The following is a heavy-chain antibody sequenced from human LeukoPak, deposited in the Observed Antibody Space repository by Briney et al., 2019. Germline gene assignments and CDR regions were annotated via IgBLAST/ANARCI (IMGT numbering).Heavy chain of an antibody. CDR2: IGAAGDT. V-gene: IGHV3-13*01. CDR3: TRGHGIWSGSRLANAFDI. J-gene: IGHJ3*02. Sequence: GGSLRLSCAASGITLSTYDMHWARQTTGEGLEWISAIGAAGDTYYSDSVKGRFTLSRENAKNSLSLQMNSLRAGDTAVYFCTRGHGIWSGSRLANAFDIWGQGTMVTVSS. CDR1: GITLSTYD. D-gene: IGHD3-3*01.